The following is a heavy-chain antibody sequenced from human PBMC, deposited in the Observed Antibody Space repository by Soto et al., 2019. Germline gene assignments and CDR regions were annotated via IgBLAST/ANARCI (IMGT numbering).Heavy chain of an antibody. CDR3: ASCGAAAD. Sequence: EVQLVESGGGLVQPGGSLRLSCAASGFTFSSYWMHWVRQAPGKGLVWVSRINSDGSSTSYADSVKGRFTISIDNAEKTLYLPMNSLRAEDTAVYYCASCGAAADWGQGTPVTVSS. CDR1: GFTFSSYW. CDR2: INSDGSST. J-gene: IGHJ4*02. V-gene: IGHV3-74*01. D-gene: IGHD6-13*01.